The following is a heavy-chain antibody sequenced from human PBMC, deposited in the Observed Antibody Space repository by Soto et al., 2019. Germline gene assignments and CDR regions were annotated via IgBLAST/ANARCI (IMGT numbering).Heavy chain of an antibody. CDR3: ARTVVVVVPDNFDH. D-gene: IGHD3-22*01. V-gene: IGHV3-7*01. Sequence: PGGSLRLSCVSSGFTICDFWMIWVRHAPGKGLELVANIKQDGSDKYYVCSVKGRFTISRDSAKNSLYLQMDNLRGEDTAVYYCARTVVVVVPDNFDHWGQGTLVTVSS. J-gene: IGHJ4*02. CDR1: GFTICDFW. CDR2: IKQDGSDK.